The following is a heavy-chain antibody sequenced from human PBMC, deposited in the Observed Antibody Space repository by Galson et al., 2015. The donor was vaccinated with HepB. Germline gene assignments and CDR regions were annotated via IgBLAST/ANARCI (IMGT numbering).Heavy chain of an antibody. V-gene: IGHV3-7*03. CDR3: AREGKEYSSSSAGGYYYYYYMDV. Sequence: SLRLSCAASGFTFSSYWMSWVRQAPGKGPEWVANIKQDGSEKYYVDSVKGRFTISRDNAKNSLYLQMNSLRAEDTAVYYCAREGKEYSSSSAGGYYYYYYMDVWGKGTTVTVSS. CDR2: IKQDGSEK. D-gene: IGHD6-6*01. J-gene: IGHJ6*03. CDR1: GFTFSSYW.